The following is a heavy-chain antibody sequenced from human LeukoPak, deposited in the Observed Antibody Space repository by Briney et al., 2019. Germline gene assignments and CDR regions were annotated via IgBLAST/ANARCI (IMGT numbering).Heavy chain of an antibody. V-gene: IGHV4-34*01. D-gene: IGHD2-21*01. Sequence: PSETLSLTCSVHGGSFSGSYWCWSCLPPGKGPEWIGQINHSGSANYNPSLRSRVTISVDMSKNQFSLTMRSVTAADPGAYYCECTCHDWGGFYSFDYWGQGSLVTVSS. CDR1: GGSFSGSY. CDR3: ECTCHDWGGFYSFDY. CDR2: INHSGSA. J-gene: IGHJ4*02.